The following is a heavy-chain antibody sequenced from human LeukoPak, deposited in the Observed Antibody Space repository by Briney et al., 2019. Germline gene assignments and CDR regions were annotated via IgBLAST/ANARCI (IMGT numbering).Heavy chain of an antibody. CDR1: GFTFSGYS. V-gene: IGHV3-21*01. J-gene: IGHJ4*02. D-gene: IGHD2-2*01. CDR3: ARDWLVVPAARGVFDY. Sequence: GGSLRLSCAASGFTFSGYSMSWVRQAPGKGLEWVSSISSSSSYIFYADSVKGRFTISRDNAKNSLYLQMKSLRAEDTAVYYCARDWLVVPAARGVFDYWGQGTLVTVSS. CDR2: ISSSSSYI.